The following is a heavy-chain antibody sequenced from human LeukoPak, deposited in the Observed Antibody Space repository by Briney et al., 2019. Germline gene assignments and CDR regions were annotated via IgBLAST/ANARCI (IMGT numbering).Heavy chain of an antibody. CDR2: IKQDGSEK. CDR1: GFTFSSYW. J-gene: IGHJ6*03. CDR3: ARPQRYGGYVYYYYYMDV. D-gene: IGHD5-12*01. Sequence: GGSLRLSCAASGFTFSSYWMSWVRQAPGKGLEWVANIKQDGSEKYYVDSVKGRFTISRDNAKNSLYLQMNSLRAGDTAVYYCARPQRYGGYVYYYYYMDVWGKGTTVTVSS. V-gene: IGHV3-7*01.